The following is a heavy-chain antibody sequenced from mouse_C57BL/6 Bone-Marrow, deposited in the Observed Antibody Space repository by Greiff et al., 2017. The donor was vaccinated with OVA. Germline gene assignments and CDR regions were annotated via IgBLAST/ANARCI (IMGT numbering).Heavy chain of an antibody. CDR2: IWRGGST. D-gene: IGHD1-1*01. CDR3: AKMVYYGSSRYFDV. V-gene: IGHV2-5*01. J-gene: IGHJ1*03. CDR1: GFSLTSYG. Sequence: QVQLKESGPGLVQPSQSLSITCTVSGFSLTSYGVHWVRQSPGKGLEWLGVIWRGGSTDYNAAFMSRLSITKDNSKSQVFFKMNSLQADDTAIYYCAKMVYYGSSRYFDVWGTGTTVTVSS.